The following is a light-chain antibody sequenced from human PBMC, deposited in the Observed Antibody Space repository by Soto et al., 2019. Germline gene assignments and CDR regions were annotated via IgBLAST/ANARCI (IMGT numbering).Light chain of an antibody. V-gene: IGLV2-14*03. CDR3: CSLTTSHTYV. Sequence: QSALTQPASVSGSPGQSITISCTGTSSDIGHYDYVSWYQQHPGKAPKLMIYHVTYRPSGVSNRYSGSKSDNSASLNISGLQADDEADYYCCSLTTSHTYVFGSGTKLTVL. CDR2: HVT. CDR1: SSDIGHYDY. J-gene: IGLJ1*01.